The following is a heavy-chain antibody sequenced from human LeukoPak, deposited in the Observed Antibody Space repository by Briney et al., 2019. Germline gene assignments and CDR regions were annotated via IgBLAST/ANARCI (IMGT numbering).Heavy chain of an antibody. CDR2: IIPIFGTA. CDR1: GGTFSSYA. CDR3: ARGGRYFDWPYFDY. J-gene: IGHJ4*02. Sequence: ASVKVSCKASGGTFSSYAISWVRQAPGQGLEWMGRIIPIFGTANYAQEFQGRVTITTDESTSTAYMELSSLRSEDTAVYYYARGGRYFDWPYFDYWGQGTLVTVSS. V-gene: IGHV1-69*05. D-gene: IGHD3-9*01.